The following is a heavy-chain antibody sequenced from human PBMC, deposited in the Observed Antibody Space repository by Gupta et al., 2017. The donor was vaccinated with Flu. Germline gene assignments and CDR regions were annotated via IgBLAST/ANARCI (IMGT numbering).Heavy chain of an antibody. D-gene: IGHD4-4*01. V-gene: IGHV3-23*01. J-gene: IGHJ4*02. CDR3: AAGAVTTSLCDN. CDR1: FTSTA. Sequence: FTSTAMSWVRRAPGGGLEWVSSIGNTGTITYYADYVKGRFTMSRDSSTKVVSLHMTGLRHDDTAMYYCAAGAVTTSLCDNWGQGTRVTVSS. CDR2: IGNTGTIT.